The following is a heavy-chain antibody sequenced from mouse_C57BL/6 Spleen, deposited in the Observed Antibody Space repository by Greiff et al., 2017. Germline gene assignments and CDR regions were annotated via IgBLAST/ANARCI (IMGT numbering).Heavy chain of an antibody. J-gene: IGHJ1*03. V-gene: IGHV5-17*01. CDR2: ISSVSSTI. CDR3: ARWVETDWYCDF. D-gene: IGHD1-1*02. CDR1: GFTFSDYG. Sequence: DVKLVESGGGLVKPGGSLKLSCAASGFTFSDYGMHWVRQAPEKGLEWVAYISSVSSTIYDADTVKGRFNISRDKAKNTLFLQMSRLRSEDTAMYYCARWVETDWYCDFWGTGTTVTVSS.